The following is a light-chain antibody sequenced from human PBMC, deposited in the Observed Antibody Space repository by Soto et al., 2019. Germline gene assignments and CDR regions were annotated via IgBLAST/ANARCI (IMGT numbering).Light chain of an antibody. CDR2: KTS. Sequence: DTQMTQSPSTLSASVGDRVTITCRASQSISTSMAWYQQRPGTAPKLLIYKTSTLESGVPPRFSGSGSGTEFTLTISSLQPDDFATYYCQQYNTYSPTFGQGTKVEVK. J-gene: IGKJ1*01. V-gene: IGKV1-5*03. CDR1: QSISTS. CDR3: QQYNTYSPT.